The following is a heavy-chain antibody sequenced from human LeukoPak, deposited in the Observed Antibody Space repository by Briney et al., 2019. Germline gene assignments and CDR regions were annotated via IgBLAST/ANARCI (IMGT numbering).Heavy chain of an antibody. CDR2: IKTKAGGGTT. CDR3: TTNHLFDI. J-gene: IGHJ3*02. Sequence: MTGGSLRLSCAASGFTFSDAWMNWVRQAPGKGLEWVGRIKTKAGGGTTDYAAPVKGRFTISRDDSKNTMYLQMNSLRTEDTAVYYCTTNHLFDIWGQGTMVTVSS. V-gene: IGHV3-15*01. CDR1: GFTFSDAW.